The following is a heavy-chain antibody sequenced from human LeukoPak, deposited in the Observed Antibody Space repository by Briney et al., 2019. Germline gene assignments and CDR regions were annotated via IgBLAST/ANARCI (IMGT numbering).Heavy chain of an antibody. V-gene: IGHV3-9*01. Sequence: GGSLRLSCAASGFTFDDYAMPWVRQAPGKGLEWVSGISWNSGSIGYADSVKGRFTISRDNAKNSLYLQMNSLRAEDTALYYCAKYYGAAGFDLWGRGTLVTVSS. CDR2: ISWNSGSI. CDR1: GFTFDDYA. J-gene: IGHJ2*01. D-gene: IGHD4-17*01. CDR3: AKYYGAAGFDL.